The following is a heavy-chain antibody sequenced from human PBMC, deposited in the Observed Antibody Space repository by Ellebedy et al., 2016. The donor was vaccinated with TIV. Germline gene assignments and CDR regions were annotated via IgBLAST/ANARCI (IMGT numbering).Heavy chain of an antibody. V-gene: IGHV3-23*01. J-gene: IGHJ4*02. Sequence: GGSLRLSXAASGFTFSSYAMSWVRQAPGKGLEWVSAISGSGGSTYYADSVKGRFTISRDNSKNTLYLQMNSLRAEDTAVYYCARAVTMVRGLTLGIDYWGQGTLVTVSS. CDR2: ISGSGGST. CDR3: ARAVTMVRGLTLGIDY. CDR1: GFTFSSYA. D-gene: IGHD3-10*01.